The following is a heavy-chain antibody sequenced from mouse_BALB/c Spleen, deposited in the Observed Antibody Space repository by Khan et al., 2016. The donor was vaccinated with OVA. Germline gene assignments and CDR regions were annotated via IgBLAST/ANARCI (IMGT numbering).Heavy chain of an antibody. D-gene: IGHD2-1*01. Sequence: VQLQQSGAELVKPGASVKLSCSASGFNIKDTYIHWMKQRPEQGLEWIGWIDPPNDDSKYGPKFKAKATLTADTSSNTAYLQLSSLTSEDTAVYYCATLYGNPLAFWGQGTLVSVSA. CDR3: ATLYGNPLAF. J-gene: IGHJ3*01. CDR2: IDPPNDDS. CDR1: GFNIKDTY. V-gene: IGHV14-3*02.